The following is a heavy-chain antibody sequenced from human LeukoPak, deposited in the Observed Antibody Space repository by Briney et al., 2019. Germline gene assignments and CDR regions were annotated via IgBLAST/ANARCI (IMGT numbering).Heavy chain of an antibody. CDR2: ISGSGGST. Sequence: GGSLRLSCAASGFTFSSYAMSWVRQAPGKGLEWVSAISGSGGSTYYADSVKGRFTISRDNAKNSLYLQMNSLRAEDTAVYYCARDPPVATRWRYFDYWGQGTLVTVSS. CDR3: ARDPPVATRWRYFDY. CDR1: GFTFSSYA. V-gene: IGHV3-23*01. D-gene: IGHD5-12*01. J-gene: IGHJ4*02.